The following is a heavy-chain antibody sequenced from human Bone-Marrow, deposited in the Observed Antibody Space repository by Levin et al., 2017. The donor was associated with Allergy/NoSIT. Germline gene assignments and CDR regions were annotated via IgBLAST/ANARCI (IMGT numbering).Heavy chain of an antibody. Sequence: GESLKISCAASGFTFSSHAMNWVRQAPGKGLEWVSAISGSDDSTYYADSVKGRFTTSRDNSKNTLYLQMNSLRAEDTAVYYCAKPHWNPLGDWFDPWGQGTLVTVSS. J-gene: IGHJ5*02. D-gene: IGHD1-1*01. CDR2: ISGSDDST. V-gene: IGHV3-23*01. CDR1: GFTFSSHA. CDR3: AKPHWNPLGDWFDP.